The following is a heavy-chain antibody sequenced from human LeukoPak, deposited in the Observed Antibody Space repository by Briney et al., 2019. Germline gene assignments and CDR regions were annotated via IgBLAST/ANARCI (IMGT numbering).Heavy chain of an antibody. D-gene: IGHD5-24*01. J-gene: IGHJ3*02. V-gene: IGHV1-24*01. Sequence: ASVKVSCKVSGYTLTELSMHWVRQAPGKGLEWMGGFDPEDGETIYAQKFQGRVTMTRDTSTSTVYMELSSLRSEDAAVYYCARASEEMATIRLRRSAFDIWGQGTMVTVSS. CDR3: ARASEEMATIRLRRSAFDI. CDR1: GYTLTELS. CDR2: FDPEDGET.